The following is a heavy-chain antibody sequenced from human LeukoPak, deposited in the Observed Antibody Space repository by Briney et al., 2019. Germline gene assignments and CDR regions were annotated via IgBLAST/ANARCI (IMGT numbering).Heavy chain of an antibody. CDR2: INTYNGNS. CDR3: ARVSGSFFTFDY. CDR1: GGTFSSYA. V-gene: IGHV1-18*01. Sequence: VASVKVSCKASGGTFSSYAITWVRQAPGQGLEWMGWINTYNGNSHYAQKLHGRVTMTTDTSTSTAHMDLRSLRSDDTAVYYCARVSGSFFTFDYWGHGTLVTVSS. J-gene: IGHJ4*01. D-gene: IGHD1-26*01.